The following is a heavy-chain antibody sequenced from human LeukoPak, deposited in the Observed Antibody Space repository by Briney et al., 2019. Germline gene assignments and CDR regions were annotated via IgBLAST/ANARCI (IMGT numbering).Heavy chain of an antibody. CDR1: GDSFSGSPAV. V-gene: IGHV6-1*01. CDR2: AYYRSKWYI. J-gene: IGHJ4*02. CDR3: ARGAVRGGTNFDY. Sequence: SHTLSLTCDISGDSFSGSPAVWNWITQSPSRGLEWLGRAYYRSKWYIDYAVSVKGRITITPHTSKNQFCLQLNSVPREDTAVYYCARGAVRGGTNFDYWGRGTFVTVSS. D-gene: IGHD3-10*01.